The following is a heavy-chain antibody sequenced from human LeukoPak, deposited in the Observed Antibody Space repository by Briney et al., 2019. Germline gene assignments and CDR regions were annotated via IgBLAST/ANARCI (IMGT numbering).Heavy chain of an antibody. CDR3: ARDRGGYTYSHDY. V-gene: IGHV4-59*12. D-gene: IGHD5-18*01. CDR1: GASISSSY. J-gene: IGHJ4*02. Sequence: PSETLSLTCTVSGASISSSYWDWIRQPPGKGLEWIGYVYYSGSANYNPSLKSRVTISMDKSKNQLSLKLNFVTAADTAVYYCARDRGGYTYSHDYWGQGTLVTVSS. CDR2: VYYSGSA.